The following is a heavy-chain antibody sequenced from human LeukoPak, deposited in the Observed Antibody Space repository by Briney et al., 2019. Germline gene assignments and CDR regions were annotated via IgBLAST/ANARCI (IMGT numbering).Heavy chain of an antibody. V-gene: IGHV3-23*01. CDR2: IGGLGSST. CDR1: GFTFSSHA. CDR3: ARDPGVVAFHYFDF. J-gene: IGHJ4*02. D-gene: IGHD3-3*01. Sequence: GGSLRLSCAASGFTFSSHAMAWVRQAPGKGLEWVSAIGGLGSSTYYGDSVKGRFTISRDNSKNTVYLQMDSLRVEDTAVYYCARDPGVVAFHYFDFWGQGTLITASS.